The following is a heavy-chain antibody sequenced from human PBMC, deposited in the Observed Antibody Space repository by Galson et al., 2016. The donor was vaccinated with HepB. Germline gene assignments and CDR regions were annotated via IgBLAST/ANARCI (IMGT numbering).Heavy chain of an antibody. V-gene: IGHV1-69*13. CDR3: ARARLAAAGIHWFDP. J-gene: IGHJ5*02. Sequence: SVKVSCKASGGSFSNYTISWVRQTPGQGLEWMGEIIPISGTGNYAQKFQGRVTITADESTRTAYVELSSLRSEDAAVYYCARARLAAAGIHWFDPWGQGTLVTVSS. CDR2: IIPISGTG. D-gene: IGHD6-13*01. CDR1: GGSFSNYT.